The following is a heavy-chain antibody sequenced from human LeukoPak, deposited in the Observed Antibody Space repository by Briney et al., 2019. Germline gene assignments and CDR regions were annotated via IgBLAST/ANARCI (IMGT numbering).Heavy chain of an antibody. D-gene: IGHD3-10*01. CDR2: IIPIFGTA. CDR3: AREAPPTITYGSGNRPFDP. Sequence: SVKVSCKASGGTFSSYAISWVRQAPGQRLEWMGRIIPIFGTANYAQKFQGRVTITTDESTSTAYMELSSLRSEDTAVYYCAREAPPTITYGSGNRPFDPWGQGTLVTVSS. V-gene: IGHV1-69*05. J-gene: IGHJ5*02. CDR1: GGTFSSYA.